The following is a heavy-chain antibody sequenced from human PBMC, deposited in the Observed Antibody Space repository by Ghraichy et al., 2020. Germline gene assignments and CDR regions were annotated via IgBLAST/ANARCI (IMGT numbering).Heavy chain of an antibody. Sequence: GGSLRLSCAASGFTFSGSAMHWVRQASGKGLEWVGRIRSKANSYATAYAASVKGRFTISRDDSKNTAYLQMNSLKTEDTAVYYCTSARPKGYCSGGSCYSLIPTVTTSYGMDVWGQGTTVTVSS. CDR2: IRSKANSYAT. J-gene: IGHJ6*02. D-gene: IGHD2-15*01. CDR3: TSARPKGYCSGGSCYSLIPTVTTSYGMDV. V-gene: IGHV3-73*01. CDR1: GFTFSGSA.